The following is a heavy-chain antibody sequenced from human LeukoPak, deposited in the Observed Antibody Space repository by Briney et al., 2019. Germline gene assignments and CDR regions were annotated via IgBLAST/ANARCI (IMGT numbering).Heavy chain of an antibody. Sequence: SETLSLTCTVPGGSISSSSYYWGWIRQPPGKGLESIGSIYYSGSTYYNPSLKSRFTISVDTSKNQFSLKLSSVTAADTAVYYCAREDYDSSGYFHWGQGTLVTVSS. D-gene: IGHD3-22*01. CDR2: IYYSGST. CDR1: GGSISSSSYY. CDR3: AREDYDSSGYFH. J-gene: IGHJ4*02. V-gene: IGHV4-39*07.